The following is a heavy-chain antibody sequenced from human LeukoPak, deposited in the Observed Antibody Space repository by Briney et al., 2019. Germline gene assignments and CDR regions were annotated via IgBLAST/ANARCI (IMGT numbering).Heavy chain of an antibody. CDR1: GYTFTGYY. Sequence: ASVKVSCKASGYTFTGYYMHWVRQAPGQGLEWMGWINPNSGGTNYAQKFQGRVTMTRDTSISTAYMELSRLRSDDTAVYYCAAVAGENYYYYYMDVWGKGTTLTVSS. CDR3: AAVAGENYYYYYMDV. CDR2: INPNSGGT. D-gene: IGHD6-19*01. V-gene: IGHV1-2*02. J-gene: IGHJ6*03.